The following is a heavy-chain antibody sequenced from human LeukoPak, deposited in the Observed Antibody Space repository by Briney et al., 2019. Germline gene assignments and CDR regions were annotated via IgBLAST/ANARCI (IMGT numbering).Heavy chain of an antibody. CDR2: ISGSGGST. CDR3: ARGLGSSTSRHTFDI. Sequence: GGSLRLSCAASGFSFSSYVMSWVRQAPGKGLEWVSAISGSGGSTYFADSVKGRFTVSRDNSKNTLYLQMNSLSAEDTAIYYCARGLGSSTSRHTFDIWGQGTMVTVSS. D-gene: IGHD2-2*01. V-gene: IGHV3-23*01. J-gene: IGHJ3*02. CDR1: GFSFSSYV.